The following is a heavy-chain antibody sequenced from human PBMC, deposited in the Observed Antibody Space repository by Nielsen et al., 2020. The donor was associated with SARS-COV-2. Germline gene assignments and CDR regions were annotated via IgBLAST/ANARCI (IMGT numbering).Heavy chain of an antibody. CDR3: ARGEGIQLWYRHFDY. Sequence: ASVKVSCKASGYTFTNYYMHWVRHAPGQGLEWMGIINTSDGSTTYAQKFQGRVTMTRDTSTRTVYMELRSLRSEDTAVYYCARGEGIQLWYRHFDYWGQGTLVTVSS. V-gene: IGHV1-46*01. CDR1: GYTFTNYY. J-gene: IGHJ4*02. D-gene: IGHD5-18*01. CDR2: INTSDGST.